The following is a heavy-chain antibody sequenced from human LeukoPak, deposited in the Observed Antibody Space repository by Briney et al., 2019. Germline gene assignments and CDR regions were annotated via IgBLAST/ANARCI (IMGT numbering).Heavy chain of an antibody. D-gene: IGHD5-18*01. J-gene: IGHJ4*02. CDR2: INHSGRT. CDR1: GGSFSGYY. Sequence: SETLSLTCAVYGGSFSGYYRSWIRQPPGKGLEWIGEINHSGRTNYNPSLKSRVTMSVDTSKNQFSLKLSSVTAADTAVYYCVRRGYSYRYWGQGTLVTVSS. V-gene: IGHV4-34*01. CDR3: VRRGYSYRY.